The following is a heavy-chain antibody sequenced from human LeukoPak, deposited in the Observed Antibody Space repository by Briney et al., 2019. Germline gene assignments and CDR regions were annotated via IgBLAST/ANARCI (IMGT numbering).Heavy chain of an antibody. CDR3: ARVHTVYYGVDV. D-gene: IGHD2-2*02. J-gene: IGHJ6*02. CDR2: INPNSGGT. V-gene: IGHV1-2*06. Sequence: GESLKISCKASGYTFTGYYMHWVRQAPGQGLEWMGRINPNSGGTNYAQKFQGRVTMTRDTSISTAYMELSRLRSDDTAVYYCARVHTVYYGVDVWGQGTTVTVSS. CDR1: GYTFTGYY.